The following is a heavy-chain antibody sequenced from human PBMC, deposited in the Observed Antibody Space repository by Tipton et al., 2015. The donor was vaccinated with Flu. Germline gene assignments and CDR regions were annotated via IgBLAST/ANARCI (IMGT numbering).Heavy chain of an antibody. CDR2: IKQDGSEK. J-gene: IGHJ4*02. D-gene: IGHD2-2*01. V-gene: IGHV3-7*03. CDR3: AKNAGYCSSISCYRPFDY. Sequence: GSLRLSCAASGFTFNNYWMTWVRQAPGKGLEWVANIKQDGSEKYYVDSVRGRFTVSRDNSRNTLYLQMNSLRAEDTAVYYCAKNAGYCSSISCYRPFDYWGQGILVTVSS. CDR1: GFTFNNYW.